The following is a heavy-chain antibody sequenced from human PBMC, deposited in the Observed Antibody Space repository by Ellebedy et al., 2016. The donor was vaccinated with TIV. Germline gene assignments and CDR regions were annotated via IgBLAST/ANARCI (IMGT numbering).Heavy chain of an antibody. V-gene: IGHV3-23*01. Sequence: PGGSLRLSCAASGFTFSNYAISWVRQAPGKGLEWVSGVSASGGWIHYADSVKGRFTISRDNSKNTLDMQMNSLRAEDTAVYHCAKDHWAGDSVGPSSQYDCWGQGTLVTVSS. D-gene: IGHD5/OR15-5a*01. J-gene: IGHJ4*02. CDR1: GFTFSNYA. CDR2: VSASGGWI. CDR3: AKDHWAGDSVGPSSQYDC.